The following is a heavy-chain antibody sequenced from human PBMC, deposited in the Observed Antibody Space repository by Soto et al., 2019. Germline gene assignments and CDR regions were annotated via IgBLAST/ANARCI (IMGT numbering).Heavy chain of an antibody. D-gene: IGHD2-21*01. J-gene: IGHJ6*02. V-gene: IGHV4-59*01. CDR2: IYYSGST. CDR3: ARLAYCGGECPYYYYGMDV. CDR1: GGSISSYY. Sequence: PSETLSLTCTVSGGSISSYYWSWIRQPPGKGLEWIGYIYYSGSTNYNPSLKSRVTISVDTSKNQFSLKLSSVTAADTAVYYCARLAYCGGECPYYYYGMDVSGQGTKGTVS.